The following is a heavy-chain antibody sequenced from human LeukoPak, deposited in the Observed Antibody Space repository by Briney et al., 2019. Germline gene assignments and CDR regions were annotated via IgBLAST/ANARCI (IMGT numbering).Heavy chain of an antibody. Sequence: SETLSLTCAVYGGSLSAYYWTWIRPPPGKGLEWIGEINHGGSTNYNPSLKSRVTISIDTSKNQFSLKLSSVTAADTAVYYCARYLDYGGNSRVFQHWGQGTLVTVSS. CDR2: INHGGST. D-gene: IGHD4-23*01. CDR1: GGSLSAYY. CDR3: ARYLDYGGNSRVFQH. V-gene: IGHV4-34*01. J-gene: IGHJ1*01.